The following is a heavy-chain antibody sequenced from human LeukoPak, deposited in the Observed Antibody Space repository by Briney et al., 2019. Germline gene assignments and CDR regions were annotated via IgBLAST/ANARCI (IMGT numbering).Heavy chain of an antibody. CDR2: IIPIFGTA. CDR1: GGIFSSYA. V-gene: IGHV1-69*05. D-gene: IGHD2-15*01. CDR3: ARNGMGCRGGSSPYYYYYYMDV. J-gene: IGHJ6*03. Sequence: SVKVSCKASGGIFSSYAISWVRQAPGQGLEWMGGIIPIFGTANYAQKFQGRVTITTDESTSTAYMELSSLRSEDTAVYYCARNGMGCRGGSSPYYYYYYMDVWGKGPTVPVSS.